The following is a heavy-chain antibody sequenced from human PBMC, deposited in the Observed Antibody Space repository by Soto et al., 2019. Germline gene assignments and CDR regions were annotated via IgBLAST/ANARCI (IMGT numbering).Heavy chain of an antibody. D-gene: IGHD3-16*01. Sequence: HPGGSLRLSCAASGFTVSSNYMSWVRQAPGKGLEWVSVISTGDTTYYADSVKGRFTISRDTSKNTLYLQMNSLRAEDTAIYYCARDTVCIGIDQWGQGTLVTVSS. V-gene: IGHV3-53*01. CDR2: ISTGDTT. CDR1: GFTVSSNY. J-gene: IGHJ5*02. CDR3: ARDTVCIGIDQ.